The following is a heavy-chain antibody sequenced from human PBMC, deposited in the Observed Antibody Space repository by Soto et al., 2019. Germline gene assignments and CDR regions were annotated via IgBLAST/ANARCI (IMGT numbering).Heavy chain of an antibody. CDR1: GYTLTELS. CDR3: AREGRGKKAGYNGLVSLGY. Sequence: VSVKVSCKVSGYTLTELSMHWVRQAPGKGLEWMGGFDPEDGETIYAQKFQGRVTMTADKSTSTASLELSSLRSDDTAVYYCAREGRGKKAGYNGLVSLGYWGQGTLVTVSS. J-gene: IGHJ4*02. CDR2: FDPEDGET. V-gene: IGHV1-24*01. D-gene: IGHD2-2*02.